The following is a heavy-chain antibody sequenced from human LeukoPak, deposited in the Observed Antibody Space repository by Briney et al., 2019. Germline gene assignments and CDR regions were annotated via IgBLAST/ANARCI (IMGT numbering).Heavy chain of an antibody. D-gene: IGHD3-9*01. J-gene: IGHJ6*02. CDR3: AKDSYGRYFDWLSQRYGMDV. CDR2: ISWNSGSI. CDR1: GFTFDDYA. V-gene: IGHV3-9*01. Sequence: GGSLRLSCAASGFTFDDYAMHWVRHAPGKGLEWVSGISWNSGSIGYADSVKGRFTISRDNAKNSLYLQMNSLRAEDTALYYCAKDSYGRYFDWLSQRYGMDVWGQGTTVTVSS.